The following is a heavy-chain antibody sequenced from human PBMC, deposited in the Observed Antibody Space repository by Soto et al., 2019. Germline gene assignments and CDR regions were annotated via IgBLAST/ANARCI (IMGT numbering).Heavy chain of an antibody. D-gene: IGHD7-27*01. CDR3: ARDAWGPDY. CDR1: GHTFPSYN. Sequence: QVQLVQSGAEVKKPGASVNVSCKIKTSGHTFPSYNVHWLRQAPGQGLEWMGIINPSGDSTTYAQKFQGRVSMTRDSSTTTVYMELSSLRSEDTAVYYCARDAWGPDYWGQGTLVTVSS. CDR2: INPSGDST. J-gene: IGHJ4*02. V-gene: IGHV1-46*01.